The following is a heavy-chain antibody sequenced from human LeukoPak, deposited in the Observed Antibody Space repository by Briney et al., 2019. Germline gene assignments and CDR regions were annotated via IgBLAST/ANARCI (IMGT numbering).Heavy chain of an antibody. CDR2: INWNSDSI. V-gene: IGHV3-9*01. Sequence: GGSLRLSCAASGFTFDDYAMHWVRQAPGKGLEWVSGINWNSDSIGYADSVKGRFIISRDNAKSSLFLQMNSLRAEDTSVYYCVRDQGGAVSYWGQGTLVTVSS. CDR1: GFTFDDYA. CDR3: VRDQGGAVSY. D-gene: IGHD3-16*01. J-gene: IGHJ4*02.